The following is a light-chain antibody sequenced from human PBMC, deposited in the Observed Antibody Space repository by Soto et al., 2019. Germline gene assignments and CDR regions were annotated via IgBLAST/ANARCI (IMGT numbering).Light chain of an antibody. Sequence: QSVLIQPPSASGTPGQRVTVSCSGGSSNIGSYTVNWYQQLPGAAPKLLSYSNSQRPSGVPDRFSASKSGTSASLSISGLQSEDEAEYYCAAWDDSLNGYVFGPGTKVTVL. J-gene: IGLJ1*01. CDR1: SSNIGSYT. CDR2: SNS. CDR3: AAWDDSLNGYV. V-gene: IGLV1-44*01.